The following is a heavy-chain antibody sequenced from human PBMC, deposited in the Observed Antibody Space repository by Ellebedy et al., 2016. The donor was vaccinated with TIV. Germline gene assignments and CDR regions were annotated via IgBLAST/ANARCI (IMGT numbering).Heavy chain of an antibody. CDR1: GGSISSGKW. CDR2: IYHSGST. V-gene: IGHV4-4*02. CDR3: ARDRMYFYDSSGSYNYYGMDV. J-gene: IGHJ6*02. D-gene: IGHD3-22*01. Sequence: SETLSLTXAVSGGSISSGKWWSWVRQPPGKGLEWIGRIYHSGSTSYNPSLKSRVTISVDKSKNQFSLKMTSVTAADTAVYYCARDRMYFYDSSGSYNYYGMDVWGQGTTVTVSS.